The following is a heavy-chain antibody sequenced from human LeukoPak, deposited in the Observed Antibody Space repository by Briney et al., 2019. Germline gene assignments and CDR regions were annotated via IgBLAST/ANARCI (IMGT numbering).Heavy chain of an antibody. CDR3: ARFEDGSSWPWPGLDY. D-gene: IGHD6-13*01. Sequence: ASVKVSCKASGYTFTSFAISWVRQAPGQGLEWMGWISAYNGNTNYAQKVQGRVTVTTDTSTSTAYMELRSLRSDDTAVYYCARFEDGSSWPWPGLDYWGQGTLVTVSS. V-gene: IGHV1-18*01. CDR2: ISAYNGNT. J-gene: IGHJ4*02. CDR1: GYTFTSFA.